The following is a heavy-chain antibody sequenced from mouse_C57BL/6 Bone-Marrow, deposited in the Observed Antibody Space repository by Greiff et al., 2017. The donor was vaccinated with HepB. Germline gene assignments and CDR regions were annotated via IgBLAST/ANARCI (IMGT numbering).Heavy chain of an antibody. Sequence: QVQLQQSGAELVKPGASVKISCKASGYAFSSYWMNWVKQRPGKGLEWIGQIYPGDGDTNYNGKFKGKATLTADKSSSTAYMQLSSLTSEDSAVYFCARGNYSKKDYYAMDYWGQGTSVTVSS. CDR2: IYPGDGDT. CDR1: GYAFSSYW. J-gene: IGHJ4*01. D-gene: IGHD2-5*01. V-gene: IGHV1-80*01. CDR3: ARGNYSKKDYYAMDY.